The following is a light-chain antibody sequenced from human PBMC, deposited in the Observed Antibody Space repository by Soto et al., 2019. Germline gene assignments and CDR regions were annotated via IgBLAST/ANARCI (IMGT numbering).Light chain of an antibody. Sequence: EIVMPQSPATLSVSPGERATLSCRASQSISSNLAWYQQKPGQTPRLLIYGASTRATGIPARFSGSGSGTEFTLTISSLQSEDFAVYYCQQHNNWPWTFGQGTNVDI. V-gene: IGKV3-15*01. J-gene: IGKJ1*01. CDR3: QQHNNWPWT. CDR1: QSISSN. CDR2: GAS.